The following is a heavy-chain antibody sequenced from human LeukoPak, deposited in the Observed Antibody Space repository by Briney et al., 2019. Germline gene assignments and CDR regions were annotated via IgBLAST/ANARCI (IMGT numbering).Heavy chain of an antibody. J-gene: IGHJ4*02. CDR2: ISGSATGGIT. CDR1: GLTFSIYA. Sequence: GGSLRLSCAVSGLTFSIYAMSWVRQSPGKGLEWVSAISGSATGGITNYADSVKGRFTISRDNDKNTVYLQMNNLRVEDTAVYYCANHRSAFEFWGQGTLVTVSS. D-gene: IGHD3-10*01. V-gene: IGHV3-23*01. CDR3: ANHRSAFEF.